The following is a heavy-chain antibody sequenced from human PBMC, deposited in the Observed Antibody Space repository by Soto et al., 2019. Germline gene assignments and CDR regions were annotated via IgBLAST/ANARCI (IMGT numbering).Heavy chain of an antibody. CDR1: GFTFSSYA. CDR2: ISGSGGST. J-gene: IGHJ5*02. V-gene: IGHV3-23*01. Sequence: GGSLRLSCAASGFTFSSYAMSWVRQAPGKGLEWVSAISGSGGSTYYADSVKGRFTISRDNSKNTLYLQMNSLRAEDTAVYYCAKGRGSGYLLNWFDPWGQGTLVTVSS. CDR3: AKGRGSGYLLNWFDP. D-gene: IGHD3-22*01.